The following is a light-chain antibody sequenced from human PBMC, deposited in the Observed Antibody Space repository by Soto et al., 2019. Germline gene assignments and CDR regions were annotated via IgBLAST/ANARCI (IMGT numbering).Light chain of an antibody. J-gene: IGKJ1*01. Sequence: EIVLTQSPATLSLSPGERATLSGRASQSVSSYLAWYQQKPGQAPRLLIYDASNRATGIPARFSGSGSGTDFTLTISSLEPEDFAVYYCQQRSNWPPKFGQGTKVDIK. CDR3: QQRSNWPPK. V-gene: IGKV3-11*01. CDR2: DAS. CDR1: QSVSSY.